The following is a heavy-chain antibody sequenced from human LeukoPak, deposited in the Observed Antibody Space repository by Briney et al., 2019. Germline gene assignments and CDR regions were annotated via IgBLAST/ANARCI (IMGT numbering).Heavy chain of an antibody. D-gene: IGHD4-17*01. CDR3: EKSGGFGDPSMYHFFVL. J-gene: IGHJ2*01. CDR2: FSFAGGA. CDR1: VVSTSTTSTY. V-gene: IGHV4-39*02. Sequence: PPETLSLTCSLSVVSTSTTSTYWGWTRHPPRNGLEWIGFFSFAGGAYPNPSLKCRVTMSLDTSKNPLSLRLTPVTAPDTAVSFCEKSGGFGDPSMYHFFVLWGRGTLVTVSS.